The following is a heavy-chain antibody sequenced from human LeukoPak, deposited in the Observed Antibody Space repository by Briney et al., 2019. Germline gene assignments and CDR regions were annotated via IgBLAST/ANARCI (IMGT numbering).Heavy chain of an antibody. J-gene: IGHJ4*02. V-gene: IGHV3-7*01. Sequence: GGSLRLSCAASGFTFSNYWMHWVRQAPGKGLEWVAQIRQDGSETYYADSMKGRFTISRDNAKNSLYLQMNYLRAEDTAVYYCARLIDYWGRGTLVTVSS. CDR3: ARLIDY. CDR2: IRQDGSET. CDR1: GFTFSNYW. D-gene: IGHD2-21*01.